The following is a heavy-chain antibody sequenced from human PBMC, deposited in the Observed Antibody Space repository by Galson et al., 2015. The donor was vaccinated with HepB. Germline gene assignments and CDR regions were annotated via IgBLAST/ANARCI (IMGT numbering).Heavy chain of an antibody. V-gene: IGHV3-23*01. D-gene: IGHD6-6*01. J-gene: IGHJ3*01. CDR2: FSGSGGST. CDR1: GFTFINYA. Sequence: SLRLSCAASGFTFINYAMNWVRQAPGKGLEWVSGFSGSGGSTYYANSVKGRFTISRDNSKNTVSLLMGSLRAEDTAVYYCAKGRSSSSTSAFEFWGQGTMVTVSS. CDR3: AKGRSSSSTSAFEF.